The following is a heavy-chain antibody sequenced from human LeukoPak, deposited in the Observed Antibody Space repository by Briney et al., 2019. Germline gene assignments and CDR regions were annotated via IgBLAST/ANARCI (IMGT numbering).Heavy chain of an antibody. CDR2: ISGDGSNT. CDR3: ARANYHNN. CDR1: GFSFNTYW. V-gene: IGHV3-74*01. D-gene: IGHD3-9*01. Sequence: GGSLGLSCVASGFSFNTYWMHWVRQAPGKGLVWVSRISGDGSNTTYADSVKGRFTISRDNAKNTVYLQMNSLRAEDTAVYYCARANYHNNWGQGTLVTVSS. J-gene: IGHJ4*02.